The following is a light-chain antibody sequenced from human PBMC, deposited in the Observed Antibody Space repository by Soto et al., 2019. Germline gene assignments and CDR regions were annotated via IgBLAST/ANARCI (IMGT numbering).Light chain of an antibody. J-gene: IGLJ1*01. Sequence: QSVLTQSASVSGSPGQSITISCTGSGSDVGGYNYVSWYQQHPDKAPKLIIFEVNSRPSGVSHRFSGSKSGNTASLTISGLQTEDEADYYCSSYTSTSSLYVFGTGTKVTVL. V-gene: IGLV2-14*01. CDR3: SSYTSTSSLYV. CDR1: GSDVGGYNY. CDR2: EVN.